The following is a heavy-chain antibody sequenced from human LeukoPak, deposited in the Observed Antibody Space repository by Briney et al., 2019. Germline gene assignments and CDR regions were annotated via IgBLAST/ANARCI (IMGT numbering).Heavy chain of an antibody. CDR3: ARDGYNTPGY. J-gene: IGHJ4*02. D-gene: IGHD5-24*01. CDR1: GGSISSSSYY. Sequence: KASETLSLTCTVSGGSISSSSYYWGWIRQPPGKGLEWIGSIFYTGSSYYNPSLKSRVTLSVDTSKDQFSLKLSSVTAADTAVYYCARDGYNTPGYWGQGTLVTVSS. CDR2: IFYTGSS. V-gene: IGHV4-39*07.